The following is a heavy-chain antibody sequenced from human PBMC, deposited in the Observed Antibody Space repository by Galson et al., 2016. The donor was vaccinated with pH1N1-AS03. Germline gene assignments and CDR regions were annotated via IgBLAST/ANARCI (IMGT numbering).Heavy chain of an antibody. CDR1: GFTFSSYA. CDR3: AKDKSYGDYPSWFAP. V-gene: IGHV3-23*01. CDR2: ISGRGDST. D-gene: IGHD4-17*01. Sequence: SLRLSCAASGFTFSSYAMSWVHQAPGKGLEWVSAISGRGDSTYYADSVKGRFTISRDNSKNTLYLQMNSLRAEDTAVYYCAKDKSYGDYPSWFAPWGQGTLVTVSS. J-gene: IGHJ5*02.